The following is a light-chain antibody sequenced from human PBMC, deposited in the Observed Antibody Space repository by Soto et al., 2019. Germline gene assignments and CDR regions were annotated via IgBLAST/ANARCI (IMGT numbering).Light chain of an antibody. CDR2: AAS. J-gene: IGKJ3*01. Sequence: DIQMTQSPSSLSASVGDRVTITCRASQGITNYLAWYQQKPGTVPKLLIYAASTLQSGVPSRFSGSGSGTDFTLTISRLQPEDVATYYCQKYNSVPITFGPGTKVDIK. CDR3: QKYNSVPIT. CDR1: QGITNY. V-gene: IGKV1-27*01.